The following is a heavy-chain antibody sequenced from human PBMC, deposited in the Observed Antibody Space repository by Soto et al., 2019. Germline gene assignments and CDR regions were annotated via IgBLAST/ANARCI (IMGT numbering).Heavy chain of an antibody. CDR2: IYYSGTT. CDR3: ARQSKRWLQPHDFDY. V-gene: IGHV4-39*01. Sequence: PSETLSLTCTVSGGSISSSSYYWGWIRQPPGKGLEWIGSIYYSGTTYFNPSLKSRVTISVDMSKNQFSLKLSSVTAADTAVYYCARQSKRWLQPHDFDYWGQGTLVTVSS. CDR1: GGSISSSSYY. D-gene: IGHD5-12*01. J-gene: IGHJ4*02.